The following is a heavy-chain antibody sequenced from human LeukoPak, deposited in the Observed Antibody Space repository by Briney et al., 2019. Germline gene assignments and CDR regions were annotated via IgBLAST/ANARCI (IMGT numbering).Heavy chain of an antibody. J-gene: IGHJ4*02. D-gene: IGHD5-24*01. CDR3: AREMATIRQGNNQPLGNWAY. V-gene: IGHV1-2*02. Sequence: GASVKVSCKASRYTFTGYYMHWVRQAPGQGLEWMGCITPNSGGTNYAQKFQGRVTMTRDTSISTAYMELSRLRSDDTAVYYCAREMATIRQGNNQPLGNWAYWGQGTLVTVSS. CDR1: RYTFTGYY. CDR2: ITPNSGGT.